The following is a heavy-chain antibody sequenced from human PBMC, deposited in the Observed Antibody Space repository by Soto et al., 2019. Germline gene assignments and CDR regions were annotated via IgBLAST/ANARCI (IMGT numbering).Heavy chain of an antibody. V-gene: IGHV3-30*04. CDR1: GFPSRTYA. Sequence: GGSLRLSXAMSGFPSRTYAIHWVRQAPGKGLEWVAGISNGGNYKYYADSFNGRFTVSRADSESTVYLQMDRLRPDDTAVFYCARAPGEGRVAHFAYWGQGTLVTVSS. CDR2: ISNGGNYK. D-gene: IGHD4-17*01. CDR3: ARAPGEGRVAHFAY. J-gene: IGHJ4*02.